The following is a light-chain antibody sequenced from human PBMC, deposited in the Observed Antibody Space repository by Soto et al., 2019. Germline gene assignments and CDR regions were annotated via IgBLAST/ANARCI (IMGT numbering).Light chain of an antibody. Sequence: QSALTQPPSASGSPGQSVTISRTGTSSDVGGYNYVSWYQQHPGKAPKLMIYEVSKRPSGVPDRFSGSKSGNTASLTVSGLQAEDEADYYCSSYAGRNNWVFGGGTKLTVL. CDR1: SSDVGGYNY. CDR2: EVS. V-gene: IGLV2-8*01. CDR3: SSYAGRNNWV. J-gene: IGLJ3*02.